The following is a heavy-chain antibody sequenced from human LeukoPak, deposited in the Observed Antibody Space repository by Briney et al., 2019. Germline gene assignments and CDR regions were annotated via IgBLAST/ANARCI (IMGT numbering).Heavy chain of an antibody. Sequence: SGGSLRLSCAASGFTFSSYSMNWVRQAPGKGLEWVSSISSSSSYIYYADSVKGRFTISRDNAKNSLYLQMNSLRAEDTAVYYCARFPIAATGRAAFDIWGQGTMVTVSS. V-gene: IGHV3-21*01. D-gene: IGHD6-13*01. CDR1: GFTFSSYS. CDR3: ARFPIAATGRAAFDI. J-gene: IGHJ3*02. CDR2: ISSSSSYI.